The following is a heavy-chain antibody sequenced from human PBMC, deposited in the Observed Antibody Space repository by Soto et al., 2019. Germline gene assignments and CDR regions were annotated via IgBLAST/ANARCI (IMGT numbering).Heavy chain of an antibody. CDR1: GYTFSSYA. Sequence: ASVKVSCKASGYTFSSYAIRWVRQAPGQGLEWMGGIIPIFGTANYAQKFQGRVTITADESTSTAYMELSSLRSEDTAVYYCARDRDTGPGSYHDAFDIWGQGTMVTVSS. D-gene: IGHD1-26*01. CDR3: ARDRDTGPGSYHDAFDI. J-gene: IGHJ3*02. CDR2: IIPIFGTA. V-gene: IGHV1-69*13.